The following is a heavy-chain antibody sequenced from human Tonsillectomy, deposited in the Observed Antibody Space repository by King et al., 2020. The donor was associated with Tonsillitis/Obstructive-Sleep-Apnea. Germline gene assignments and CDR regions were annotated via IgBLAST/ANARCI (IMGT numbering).Heavy chain of an antibody. CDR1: GFTFGDYV. D-gene: IGHD3-16*02. V-gene: IGHV3-49*05. Sequence: VQLVESGGGLVKPGRSLRLSCTVSGFTFGDYVMTWFRQAPGKGLEWVGLIRSKAYGGKIEYAASVKGRFTISRDDSKSIAYLQMNSLKTEDTAVYYCARDNDYIWGSYRPLFDYWGQGTLVTVSS. CDR2: IRSKAYGGKI. J-gene: IGHJ4*02. CDR3: ARDNDYIWGSYRPLFDY.